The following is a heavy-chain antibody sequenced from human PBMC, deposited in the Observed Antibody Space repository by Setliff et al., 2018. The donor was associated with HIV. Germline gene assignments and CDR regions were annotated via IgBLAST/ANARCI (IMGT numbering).Heavy chain of an antibody. D-gene: IGHD6-19*01. CDR2: IHTSGNT. J-gene: IGHJ5*02. V-gene: IGHV4-4*07. CDR1: GYTFTSYY. CDR3: ARGRTQWPNYNYFDP. Sequence: SCKASGYTFTSYYWTWIRQPAGKGLQWIGRIHTSGNTNYNPSLKSRLTISVDTSKSQFSLKLSSLTAADTAVYYCARGRTQWPNYNYFDPWGLGTLVTVSS.